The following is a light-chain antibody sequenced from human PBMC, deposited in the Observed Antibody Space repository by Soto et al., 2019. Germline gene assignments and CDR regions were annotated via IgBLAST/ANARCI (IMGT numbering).Light chain of an antibody. V-gene: IGKV4-1*01. J-gene: IGKJ2*01. CDR3: QQYESTPPT. Sequence: DIVMTQSPDSLAVSLGERATINCKSSQRVLYSSNNKNYLAWYQQRPGQPPKLLIYWASTRESGVPDRFSGSGSGTDFTLTITSLQAGDVADYYCQQYESTPPTFGQGTKLEIK. CDR1: QRVLYSSNNKNY. CDR2: WAS.